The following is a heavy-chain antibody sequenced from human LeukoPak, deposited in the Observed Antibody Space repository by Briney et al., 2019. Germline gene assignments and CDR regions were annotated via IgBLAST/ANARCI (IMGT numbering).Heavy chain of an antibody. J-gene: IGHJ6*03. D-gene: IGHD6-13*01. CDR1: GGSISSGGYS. CDR2: VYYSGST. V-gene: IGHV4-30-4*07. Sequence: KPSETLSLTCTVSGGSISSGGYSWTWIRQPPGKGLECVGHVYYSGSTYYNPSLKSRVTISLDTSKNQFSLKLSSVTAADTAVYYCARGSSSWLDYYMDVWGKGTTVTVSS. CDR3: ARGSSSWLDYYMDV.